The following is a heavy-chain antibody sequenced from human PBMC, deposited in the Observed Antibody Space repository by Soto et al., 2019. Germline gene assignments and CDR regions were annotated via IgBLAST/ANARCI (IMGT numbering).Heavy chain of an antibody. CDR3: ARGIMITFGGVIERPPFWDY. CDR1: GGSISSGGYY. Sequence: QVQLQESGPGLVKPSQTLSLTCTVSGGSISSGGYYWSWIRQHPGKGLEWIGYIYYSGSTYYNPSLKSRVTRSVDTSKNQFSLKLSSVTAADTAVYYCARGIMITFGGVIERPPFWDYWGQGTLVTVSS. CDR2: IYYSGST. J-gene: IGHJ4*02. V-gene: IGHV4-31*03. D-gene: IGHD3-16*02.